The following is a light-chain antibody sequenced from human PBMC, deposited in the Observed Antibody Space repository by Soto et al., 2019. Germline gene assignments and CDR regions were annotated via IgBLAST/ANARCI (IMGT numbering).Light chain of an antibody. CDR3: QQAIHIPLA. CDR2: AAS. Sequence: DIQMTQSPSSVSASVGDSVTITCRASQGIDNWLAWYQQKPGMAPKLLISAASNLQSGVPTRFSGRGSGTDFTLTINSLQPEDFATYFCQQAIHIPLAFGGGTKVEI. CDR1: QGIDNW. V-gene: IGKV1-12*01. J-gene: IGKJ4*01.